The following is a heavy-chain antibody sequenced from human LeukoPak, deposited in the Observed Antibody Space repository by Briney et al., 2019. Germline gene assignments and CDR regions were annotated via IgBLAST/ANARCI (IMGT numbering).Heavy chain of an antibody. CDR1: GFIFSTYS. J-gene: IGHJ4*02. Sequence: GTSLRLSCTASGFIFSTYSMNWVPQARGKALVWVSYISSSTSSSTSTMYYADSVKGRFTISRDSAKNSVYLQMNSLRDEDTAVYYCARRAVTGSNYFDYWGQGALVTVSS. CDR3: ARRAVTGSNYFDY. V-gene: IGHV3-48*02. CDR2: ISSSTSSSTSTM. D-gene: IGHD6-19*01.